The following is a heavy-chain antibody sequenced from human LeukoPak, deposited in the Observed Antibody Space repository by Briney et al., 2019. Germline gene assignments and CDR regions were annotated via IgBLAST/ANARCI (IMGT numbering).Heavy chain of an antibody. CDR2: ISWNSGSI. J-gene: IGHJ5*02. D-gene: IGHD3-10*01. V-gene: IGHV3-9*03. CDR1: GFTFDDYA. Sequence: PGGSLRLSCAASGFTFDDYAMHWVRQAPGKGLEWVSGISWNSGSIGYADSVKGRFTISRDNAKNSLYLQMNSLRAEDMALYYCAKDGRYATMVRGANWFDPWGQGTLVTVSS. CDR3: AKDGRYATMVRGANWFDP.